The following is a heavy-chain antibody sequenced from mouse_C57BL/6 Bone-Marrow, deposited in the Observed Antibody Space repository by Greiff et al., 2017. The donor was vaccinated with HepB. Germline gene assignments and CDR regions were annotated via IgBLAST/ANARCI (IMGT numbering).Heavy chain of an antibody. J-gene: IGHJ2*01. D-gene: IGHD2-1*01. V-gene: IGHV5-6*01. CDR1: GFTFSSYG. Sequence: DVQLVESGGDLVKPGGSLKLSCAASGFTFSSYGMSWVRQTPDKRLEWVATISSGGSYTYYPDSVKGRFTISRDNAKNTLYLQMSSLKSEDTAMYYCARHYYGNYLDYWGQGTTLTVSS. CDR3: ARHYYGNYLDY. CDR2: ISSGGSYT.